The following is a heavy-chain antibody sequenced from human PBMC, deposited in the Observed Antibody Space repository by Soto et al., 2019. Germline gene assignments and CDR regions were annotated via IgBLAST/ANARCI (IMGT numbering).Heavy chain of an antibody. D-gene: IGHD3-9*01. CDR2: ITYKGNT. Sequence: QVQLQESGPGLVKPSETLSLTCTVSGGSISINNYYWSWIRQPPGKGLEWIGYITYKGNTNYNPFLEGRVTASVDTSKNQFSLKVNSVAAADTAVYYCAIGVDSFDWYFDLWGRGTLVTVSS. CDR1: GGSISINNYY. V-gene: IGHV4-61*01. CDR3: AIGVDSFDWYFDL. J-gene: IGHJ2*01.